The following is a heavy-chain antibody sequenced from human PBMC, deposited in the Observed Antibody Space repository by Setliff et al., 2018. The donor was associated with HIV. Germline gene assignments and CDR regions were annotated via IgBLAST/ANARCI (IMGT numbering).Heavy chain of an antibody. Sequence: SETLSLTCTVSGGSISSSSYYWGWIRQAPGKGLEWIGSIYSRGSTYYNPSLKSRVTTSVDTSKNQFSLKLSSVTAADTAVYYCARDRSFSGIAVAPTGLGYWGQGTLVTVSS. CDR3: ARDRSFSGIAVAPTGLGY. CDR1: GGSISSSSYY. CDR2: IYSRGST. J-gene: IGHJ4*02. V-gene: IGHV4-39*07. D-gene: IGHD6-19*01.